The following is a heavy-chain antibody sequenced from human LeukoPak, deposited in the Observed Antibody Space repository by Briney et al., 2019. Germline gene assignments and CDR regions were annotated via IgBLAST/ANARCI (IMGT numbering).Heavy chain of an antibody. D-gene: IGHD3-10*01. CDR3: AEAGSHYGSGSLIDY. V-gene: IGHV3-30*02. Sequence: GGSLRLSCAASGFTFSSYGMHWVRQAPGKGLEWVAFIRYDGSNKYYADSVKGRFTISRDNSKNTLYLQMNSLRAEDTAVYYCAEAGSHYGSGSLIDYWGQGTLVTVSS. CDR2: IRYDGSNK. CDR1: GFTFSSYG. J-gene: IGHJ4*02.